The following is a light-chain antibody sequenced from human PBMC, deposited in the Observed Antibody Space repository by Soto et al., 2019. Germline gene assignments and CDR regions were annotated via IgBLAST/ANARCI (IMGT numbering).Light chain of an antibody. CDR1: QTISNW. Sequence: DIHMTQSPSTLSASVGDRVTITCRASQTISNWLAWYQVKPGKAPKLLMHDASSLESGVPSRLSGSAYGTELTLTISSLQNDDFATYLCQQYSTYPWTFGHGTKVDIK. CDR3: QQYSTYPWT. J-gene: IGKJ1*01. V-gene: IGKV1-5*01. CDR2: DAS.